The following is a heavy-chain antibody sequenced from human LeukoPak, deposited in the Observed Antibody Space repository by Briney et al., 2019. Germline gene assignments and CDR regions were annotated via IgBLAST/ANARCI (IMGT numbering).Heavy chain of an antibody. J-gene: IGHJ4*02. Sequence: GASVKVSCKASGGTFSSYAISWVRQAPGQGLEWMGGIIPIFGTANYAQKFQGRVTITTDESTSTAYMELSSLRSEDTAVYYCAREGDYYDSSGYREYWDQGTLVTVSS. CDR1: GGTFSSYA. D-gene: IGHD3-22*01. CDR3: AREGDYYDSSGYREY. V-gene: IGHV1-69*05. CDR2: IIPIFGTA.